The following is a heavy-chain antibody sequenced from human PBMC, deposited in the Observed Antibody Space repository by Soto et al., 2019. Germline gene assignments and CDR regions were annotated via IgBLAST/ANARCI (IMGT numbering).Heavy chain of an antibody. CDR3: AKVRKSSSWYFDY. V-gene: IGHV3-23*01. CDR2: ISGSGGST. J-gene: IGHJ4*02. Sequence: GGSPRLSCAAPGFTFCSYAMSWVRQAPGKGLEWVSAISGSGGSTYYADSVKGRFTISRDNSKNTLYLQMNSLRAEDTAVYYCAKVRKSSSWYFDYWGQGTLVTVSS. CDR1: GFTFCSYA. D-gene: IGHD6-13*01.